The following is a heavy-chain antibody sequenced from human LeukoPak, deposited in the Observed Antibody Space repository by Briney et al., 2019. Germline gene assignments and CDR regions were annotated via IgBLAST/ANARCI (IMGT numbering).Heavy chain of an antibody. CDR1: GYTFTGYY. Sequence: ASVKVSCKASGYTFTGYYMHWVRQAPGQGLEWMGWINPNSGGTNYAQKFQGRVTMTRDTSISTAYMELSRLRPDDTAVYYCARDRVVRGAMGYWGQGTLVTVSS. D-gene: IGHD3-10*01. CDR3: ARDRVVRGAMGY. J-gene: IGHJ4*02. V-gene: IGHV1-2*02. CDR2: INPNSGGT.